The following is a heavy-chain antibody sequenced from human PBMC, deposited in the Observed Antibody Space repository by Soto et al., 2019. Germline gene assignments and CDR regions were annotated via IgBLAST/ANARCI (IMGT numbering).Heavy chain of an antibody. J-gene: IGHJ4*02. CDR2: ISYSGNT. D-gene: IGHD2-15*01. V-gene: IGHV4-59*01. CDR1: GGSIISGY. Sequence: SETLSLTCTVSGGSIISGYWSWIRQPPGKGLEWIGYISYSGNTNYDPSLKSRVTMSVDTPKNQFSLRLSSVTTADTAVYYCAGLRGYAGSPIDYWGQGTLVTVSS. CDR3: AGLRGYAGSPIDY.